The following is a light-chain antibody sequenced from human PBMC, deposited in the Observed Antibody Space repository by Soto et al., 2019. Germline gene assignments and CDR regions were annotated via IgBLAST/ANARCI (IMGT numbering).Light chain of an antibody. CDR1: QSVTTY. CDR2: DAS. CDR3: QQRSNWPLIT. V-gene: IGKV3-11*01. Sequence: EIVLTQSPGTLSLSPGERATLSCRASQSVTTYLAWYQQKPGQAPRLLIYDASNRATGIPARFSGSGSGTDSTPTISSLQPEDFSVYFCQQRSNWPLITFGQGTRLEIK. J-gene: IGKJ5*01.